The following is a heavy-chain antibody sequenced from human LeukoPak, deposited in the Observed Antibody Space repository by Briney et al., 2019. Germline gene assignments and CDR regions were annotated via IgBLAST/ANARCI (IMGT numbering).Heavy chain of an antibody. D-gene: IGHD3-9*01. Sequence: SETLSLTCAVYGGSFSGYYWSWIRQPPGKGLEGIGEINHSGSTNYNPSLKSRVTISVDTSKNQFSLKLSSVTDADTAVYSCASVKHYDMDSVGYYFDYWGQGTLVTVSS. J-gene: IGHJ4*02. V-gene: IGHV4-34*01. CDR2: INHSGST. CDR1: GGSFSGYY. CDR3: ASVKHYDMDSVGYYFDY.